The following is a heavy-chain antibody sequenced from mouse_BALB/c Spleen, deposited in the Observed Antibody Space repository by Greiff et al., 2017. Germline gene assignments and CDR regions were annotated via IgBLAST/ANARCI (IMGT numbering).Heavy chain of an antibody. D-gene: IGHD1-2*01. Sequence: DVMLVESGGGLVQPGGSRKLSCAASGFTFSSFGMHWVRQAPEKGLEWVAYISSGSSTIYYADTVKGRFTISRDNPKNTLFLQMTSLRSEDTAMYYCARGITTASYWYFDVWGAGTTVTVSS. CDR2: ISSGSSTI. CDR3: ARGITTASYWYFDV. J-gene: IGHJ1*01. CDR1: GFTFSSFG. V-gene: IGHV5-17*02.